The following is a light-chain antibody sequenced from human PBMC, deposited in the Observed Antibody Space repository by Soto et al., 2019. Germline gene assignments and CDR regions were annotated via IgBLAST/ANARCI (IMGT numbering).Light chain of an antibody. CDR1: QSVSSY. CDR2: DAS. V-gene: IGKV3-11*01. CDR3: QQRSNWPRT. Sequence: EIVFTQSPATLSLSPGERATLSCRASQSVSSYLAWYQQKPGQAPRLLIYDASNRATGIPARFSGSGSGTDLTPTISSLEPEDFAVYYCQQRSNWPRTFGPGSKVDIK. J-gene: IGKJ3*01.